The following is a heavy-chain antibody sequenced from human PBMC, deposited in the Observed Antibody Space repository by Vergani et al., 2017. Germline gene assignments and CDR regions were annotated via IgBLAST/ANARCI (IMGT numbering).Heavy chain of an antibody. D-gene: IGHD2-15*01. V-gene: IGHV3-30*02. Sequence: QVQLVESGGGVVQPGGSLRLSCAASGYTFYSYGMHWVRQAPGKRREWVASIRSDESRRYYGDSMEGPFTISRDKSKNTLYLQMKSLRPEVTAVYYCAKEGGGYCSCGTCYPEYWGQGTLVIVSS. CDR1: GYTFYSYG. CDR2: IRSDESRR. J-gene: IGHJ4*02. CDR3: AKEGGGYCSCGTCYPEY.